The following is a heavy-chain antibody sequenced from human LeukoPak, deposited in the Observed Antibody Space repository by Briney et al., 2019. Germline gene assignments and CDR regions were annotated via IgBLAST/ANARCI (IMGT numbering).Heavy chain of an antibody. CDR2: IRFDGSEK. V-gene: IGHV3-30*02. Sequence: PGGSLRLSCVASGFTLSTFGMHWVRQAPGKGLEWVAFIRFDGSEKYSADSVKGRFTISRDNSKNTLYLRMNSLTAEDTAVYYCAKDRSYHYFDYWGQGTLVTVSS. CDR1: GFTLSTFG. D-gene: IGHD5-18*01. CDR3: AKDRSYHYFDY. J-gene: IGHJ4*02.